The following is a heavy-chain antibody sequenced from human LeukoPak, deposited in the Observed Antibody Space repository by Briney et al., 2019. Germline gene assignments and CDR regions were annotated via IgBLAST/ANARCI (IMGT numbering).Heavy chain of an antibody. D-gene: IGHD6-19*01. J-gene: IGHJ4*02. Sequence: GGSLRLSCAASGFTFSSYAMSWVRQAPGKGLEWVSAISGSGGSTYYADSVKGRFTISRDNSKNTLYLQMNNLRAEDTAVYYCARDRRGIAVADYYFDYWSQGTLVTVSS. CDR3: ARDRRGIAVADYYFDY. CDR2: ISGSGGST. CDR1: GFTFSSYA. V-gene: IGHV3-23*01.